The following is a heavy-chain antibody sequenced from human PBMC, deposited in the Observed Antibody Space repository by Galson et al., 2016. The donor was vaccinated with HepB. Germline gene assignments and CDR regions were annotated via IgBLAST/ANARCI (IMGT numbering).Heavy chain of an antibody. Sequence: LSLTCTVSGASISRGGDYWSWIRQHPGKGLEWIAYIYYDGNTYYNPSLRSRLSISLDTSKNQFSLKVRDVTAADTVVYYCAREGNAGKSFDSWGQGTLVTVSS. V-gene: IGHV4-31*03. CDR3: AREGNAGKSFDS. CDR1: GASISRGGDY. D-gene: IGHD1-1*01. CDR2: IYYDGNT. J-gene: IGHJ4*01.